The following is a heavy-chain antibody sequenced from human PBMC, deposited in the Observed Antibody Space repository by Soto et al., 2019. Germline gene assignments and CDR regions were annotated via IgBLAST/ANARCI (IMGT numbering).Heavy chain of an antibody. D-gene: IGHD6-19*01. CDR1: GFTFSSYA. CDR3: AKHFDSGCPDP. Sequence: PGGSLRLSCAVSGFTFSSYALSWVRQAPGKGLEWVSIIGASGGSTFYADSVKGRCTISRDNSKNTLYLQMNNLRAEDTAVYYCAKHFDSGCPDPWGQGTLVTVSS. V-gene: IGHV3-23*01. J-gene: IGHJ5*02. CDR2: IGASGGST.